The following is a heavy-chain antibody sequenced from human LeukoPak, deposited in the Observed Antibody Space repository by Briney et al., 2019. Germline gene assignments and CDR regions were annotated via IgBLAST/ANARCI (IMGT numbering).Heavy chain of an antibody. Sequence: GGSLRLSCEASRFTYVSYAMTWVRQAPGKGLEWVSSFGGSGAAPYYADSVKGRFTVSADNSKNTLYLQMNSLRAEDTAVYYCAFIPVGGLVISNSDYWGQGTRVTVSP. D-gene: IGHD3/OR15-3a*01. CDR3: AFIPVGGLVISNSDY. CDR1: RFTYVSYA. CDR2: FGGSGAAP. J-gene: IGHJ4*02. V-gene: IGHV3-23*01.